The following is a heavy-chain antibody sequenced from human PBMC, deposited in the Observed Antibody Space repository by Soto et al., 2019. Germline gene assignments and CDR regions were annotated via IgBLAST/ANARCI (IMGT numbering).Heavy chain of an antibody. D-gene: IGHD3-10*01. CDR2: LWYDGTNK. CDR3: ARDWAPYYYGSGSYLSPQAY. V-gene: IGHV3-33*01. Sequence: QVQLVESGGGVVQPGRSLRLSCAASGFSFSSYGMHWVRQAPGKGLEWVGVLWYDGTNKYYADSVKGRFTISRDSSKSTLYLLMNSLSVEDTAVYYCARDWAPYYYGSGSYLSPQAYWGQGTLVTVSS. J-gene: IGHJ4*02. CDR1: GFSFSSYG.